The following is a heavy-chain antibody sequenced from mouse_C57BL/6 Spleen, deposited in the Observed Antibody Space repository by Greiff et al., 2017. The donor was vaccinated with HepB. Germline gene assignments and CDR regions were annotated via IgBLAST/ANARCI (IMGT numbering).Heavy chain of an antibody. CDR2: ISDGGSYT. Sequence: EVQRVESGGGLVKPGGSLKLSCAASGFTFSSYAMSWVRQTPEKRLEWVATISDGGSYTYYPDNVKGRFTISRDNAKNNLYLQMSHLKSEDTAMYYCARDGGEVFADWGQGTLVTVSA. V-gene: IGHV5-4*01. J-gene: IGHJ3*01. CDR3: ARDGGEVFAD. CDR1: GFTFSSYA.